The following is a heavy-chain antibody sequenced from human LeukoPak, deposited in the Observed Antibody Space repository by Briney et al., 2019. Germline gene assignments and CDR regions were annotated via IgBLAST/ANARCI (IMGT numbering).Heavy chain of an antibody. CDR3: ARDGYGLAMHEYYYYYMDV. J-gene: IGHJ6*03. CDR1: GFTFSSYA. CDR2: ISSSSSYI. V-gene: IGHV3-21*01. D-gene: IGHD5-18*01. Sequence: PGGSLRLSCAASGFTFSSYAMHWVRQAPGKGLEWVSSISSSSSYIYYADSVKGRFTISRDNAKNSLYLQMNSLRAEDTAVYYCARDGYGLAMHEYYYYYMDVWGKGTTVTVSS.